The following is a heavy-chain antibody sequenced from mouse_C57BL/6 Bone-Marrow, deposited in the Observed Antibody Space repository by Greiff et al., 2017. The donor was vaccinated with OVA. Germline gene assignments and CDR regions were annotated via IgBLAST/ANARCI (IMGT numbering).Heavy chain of an antibody. CDR1: GFNIKNTY. J-gene: IGHJ3*01. D-gene: IGHD1-1*01. CDR2: IDPANGNT. V-gene: IGHV14-3*01. Sequence: EVQLVESVAELVRPGASVKLSCTASGFNIKNTYMHWVKQRPEQGLEWIGRIDPANGNTKYAPKFQGKATITADTSSNTAYLQLSSLTSEDTAIYYCARSLYYYGSKIAYWGQGTLVTVSA. CDR3: ARSLYYYGSKIAY.